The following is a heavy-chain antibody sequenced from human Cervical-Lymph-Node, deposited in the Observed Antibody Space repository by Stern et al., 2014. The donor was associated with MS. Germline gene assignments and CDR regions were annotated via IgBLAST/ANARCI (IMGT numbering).Heavy chain of an antibody. V-gene: IGHV3-11*01. CDR2: ITTSGGST. Sequence: QMQLVQSGGGLVKPGGSLTLSCAASGFTFSDYNMNWIRQAPGKGLERVAYITTSGGSTHYADSVKGRFTISRDNARNSLDLQMSSLRAEVTAVYYCARDPQRRDGYNFDYWGQGALVTVSS. CDR1: GFTFSDYN. CDR3: ARDPQRRDGYNFDY. D-gene: IGHD5-24*01. J-gene: IGHJ4*02.